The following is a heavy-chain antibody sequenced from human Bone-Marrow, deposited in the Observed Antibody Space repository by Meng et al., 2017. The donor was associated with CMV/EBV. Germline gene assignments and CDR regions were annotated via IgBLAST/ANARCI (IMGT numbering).Heavy chain of an antibody. J-gene: IGHJ5*02. CDR3: ARDAPGDRPFDSVVVPATIPKTSRKFDH. CDR1: GCSISSSSYY. V-gene: IGHV4-39*07. D-gene: IGHD2-2*02. Sequence: SETLSLTCTVSGCSISSSSYYWGWIRQPPGKGLEWIGSIYYSGSTYYNPSLKSRVTISVDTSENQFSLKLSSVTAADTAVYYCARDAPGDRPFDSVVVPATIPKTSRKFDHWGQGTLVTVSS. CDR2: IYYSGST.